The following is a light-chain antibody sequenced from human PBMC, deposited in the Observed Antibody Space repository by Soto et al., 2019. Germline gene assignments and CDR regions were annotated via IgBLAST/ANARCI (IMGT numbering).Light chain of an antibody. V-gene: IGKV3-11*01. Sequence: EIVLTQSPATLSLSPGERATLSCRASQSVSSYLAWYQQKPGQAPRLLIYDASNRATGIPARFSGSGSGTDFTLTVSGLEPEDFAIYYCQQRTNWPLTFGGGTNVEIK. J-gene: IGKJ4*01. CDR3: QQRTNWPLT. CDR2: DAS. CDR1: QSVSSY.